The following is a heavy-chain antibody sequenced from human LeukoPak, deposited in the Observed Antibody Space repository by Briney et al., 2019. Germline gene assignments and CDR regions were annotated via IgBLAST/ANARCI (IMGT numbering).Heavy chain of an antibody. D-gene: IGHD1-1*01. Sequence: GGSLLLSCAASGFTVSSNYMSWVRQAPGKGLEWVSVIYSGGSTYYADSVKGRFTISRDNSKNTLYLQMNSLRAEDTAVYYCARDVRTGYYYYHMDVWGKGTTVTVSS. V-gene: IGHV3-53*05. CDR2: IYSGGST. CDR1: GFTVSSNY. CDR3: ARDVRTGYYYYHMDV. J-gene: IGHJ6*03.